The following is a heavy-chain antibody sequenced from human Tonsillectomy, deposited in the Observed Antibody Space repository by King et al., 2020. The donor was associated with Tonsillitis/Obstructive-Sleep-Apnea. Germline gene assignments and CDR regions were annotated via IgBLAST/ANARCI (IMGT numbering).Heavy chain of an antibody. CDR2: VSCYNGNT. D-gene: IGHD2-2*01. J-gene: IGHJ5*02. CDR1: GYTFTSYG. V-gene: IGHV1-18*01. CDR3: ARDLGYCSTTSCHRNWFDP. Sequence: VQLVESGAEVKKPGASVKVSCKASGYTFTSYGISWVRQAPGQGLEWMGWVSCYNGNTNYAQKFPGRVTMTTDTSTSTAYMELRSLRSDDTAVYYCARDLGYCSTTSCHRNWFDPWAQGTLVTVSS.